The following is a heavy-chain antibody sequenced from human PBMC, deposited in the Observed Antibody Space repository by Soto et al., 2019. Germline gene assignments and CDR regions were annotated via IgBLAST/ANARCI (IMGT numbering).Heavy chain of an antibody. Sequence: GGSLRLSCAASGFTFSSYWMHWVRQAPGKGLVWVSRINSDGSSTSYADSVKGRFTISRDNAKNTLYLQMNSLRAEDTAVYYCARDLPSDYDFWSGYPSAFDIWGQGTMVTVSS. D-gene: IGHD3-3*01. CDR3: ARDLPSDYDFWSGYPSAFDI. V-gene: IGHV3-74*01. J-gene: IGHJ3*02. CDR2: INSDGSST. CDR1: GFTFSSYW.